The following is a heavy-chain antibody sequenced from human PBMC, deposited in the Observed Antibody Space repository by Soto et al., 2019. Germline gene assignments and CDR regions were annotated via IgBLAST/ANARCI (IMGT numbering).Heavy chain of an antibody. V-gene: IGHV3-23*01. CDR2: ISGSGGST. CDR3: AKERLYGGELINAFDI. CDR1: GFTFSSYA. Sequence: EVQLLESGGGLVQPGGSLRLSCAASGFTFSSYAMTWVRQAPGKGLEWVSAISGSGGSTYYADSVKGRFTISSDNSKNTLYLQMNSLRAEDTAVYYGAKERLYGGELINAFDIWVQGTMVTVSS. J-gene: IGHJ3*02. D-gene: IGHD2-21*01.